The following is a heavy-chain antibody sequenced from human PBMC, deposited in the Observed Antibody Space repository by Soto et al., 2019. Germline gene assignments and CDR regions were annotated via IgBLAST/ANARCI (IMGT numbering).Heavy chain of an antibody. D-gene: IGHD1-1*01. V-gene: IGHV4-39*01. J-gene: IGHJ4*02. CDR2: IYSSGST. Sequence: PSETLSLTCAVSSGSISSNSYYWGWIRQPPGKGLEWIGSIYSSGSTYYNPSLKSRVTISVDTSENQFSLKLSSVTAADTAVYYCARSSLSWKYFFDYWGQGTLVTVSS. CDR1: SGSISSNSYY. CDR3: ARSSLSWKYFFDY.